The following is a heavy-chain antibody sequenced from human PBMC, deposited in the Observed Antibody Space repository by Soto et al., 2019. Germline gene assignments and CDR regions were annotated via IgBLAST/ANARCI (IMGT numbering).Heavy chain of an antibody. D-gene: IGHD3-10*01. J-gene: IGHJ4*02. CDR2: IRSKANSYAT. CDR1: GFTFSGSA. CDR3: TSPYGSGAY. V-gene: IGHV3-73*01. Sequence: EVQLVESGGGLVQPGGSLKLSCAASGFTFSGSAMHWVRQASGKGLEWVGRIRSKANSYATAYAASVKGRFTISRDDSKNTAYLQMNSRKTEDTAVYYCTSPYGSGAYWGQGTLVTVSS.